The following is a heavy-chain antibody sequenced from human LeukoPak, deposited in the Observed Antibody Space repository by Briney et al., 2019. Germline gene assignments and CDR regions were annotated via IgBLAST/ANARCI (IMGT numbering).Heavy chain of an antibody. Sequence: SVKVSCKASGGTFSSYAISWVRQAHGQGLEWMGGIIPIFGTANYAQKFQGRVTITADESTSTAYMELSSLRSEDTAVYYCARASRKVITRYYFDYWGQGTLVTVSS. CDR1: GGTFSSYA. V-gene: IGHV1-69*13. J-gene: IGHJ4*02. CDR3: ARASRKVITRYYFDY. D-gene: IGHD3-22*01. CDR2: IIPIFGTA.